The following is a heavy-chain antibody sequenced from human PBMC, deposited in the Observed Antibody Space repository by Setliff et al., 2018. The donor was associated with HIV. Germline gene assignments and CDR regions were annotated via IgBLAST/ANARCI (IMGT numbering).Heavy chain of an antibody. V-gene: IGHV3-23*01. Sequence: PGESLKISCAASGFTFSSYSMNWVRQAPGKGLEWVSAISGSGGSTYYADSVKGRFTISRDNSKNTLYLQMNSLRAEDTAVYYCAKTLPTLYPPHDYYFAMDVWGQGTTVTVSS. CDR2: ISGSGGST. CDR1: GFTFSSYS. J-gene: IGHJ6*02. D-gene: IGHD2-15*01. CDR3: AKTLPTLYPPHDYYFAMDV.